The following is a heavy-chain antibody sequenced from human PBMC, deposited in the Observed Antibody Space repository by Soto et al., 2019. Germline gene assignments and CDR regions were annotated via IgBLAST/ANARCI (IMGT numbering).Heavy chain of an antibody. CDR2: ISYDGSNT. V-gene: IGHV3-30*18. J-gene: IGHJ6*02. D-gene: IGHD4-17*01. Sequence: QVQLVESGGGVVQPGTSLRLSCSASGFTFSSNGMHWVRQAPGKGLEWVADISYDGSNTYYAEAVKGRIAIFRDNSKNTLYLQVNSLRVEDTAVYYCAKGGTVGYSYYYGMDVWGQGTTVTVSS. CDR3: AKGGTVGYSYYYGMDV. CDR1: GFTFSSNG.